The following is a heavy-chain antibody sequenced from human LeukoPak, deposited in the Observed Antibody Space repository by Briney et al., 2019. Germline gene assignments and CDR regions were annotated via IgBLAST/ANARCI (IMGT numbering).Heavy chain of an antibody. V-gene: IGHV3-74*01. J-gene: IGHJ4*02. D-gene: IGHD4-23*01. CDR1: GFTFSSYW. CDR2: INSDGSST. Sequence: GGSLRLSCAASGFTFSSYWMHWVRQAPGKGLVWVSRINSDGSSTSYADSVKGRFTISRDNAKNTLYLQMNSLRAEDTAVYYCARARYSGNYYFDYWGQGTLVTVSS. CDR3: ARARYSGNYYFDY.